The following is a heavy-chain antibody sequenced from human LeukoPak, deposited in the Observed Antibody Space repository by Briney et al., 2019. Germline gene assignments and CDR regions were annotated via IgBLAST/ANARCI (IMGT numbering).Heavy chain of an antibody. CDR2: ISGSSNYI. Sequence: GGSLRLSCAVSGFTFSSYAMNWVRRAPGKGLEWVSSISGSSNYIYYADSVKGRFTISRDNAKNSLFLQMDSLTAEDTAVYYCARVQPYNWFDPWGRGTLVTVSS. CDR1: GFTFSSYA. CDR3: ARVQPYNWFDP. J-gene: IGHJ5*02. D-gene: IGHD1-14*01. V-gene: IGHV3-21*01.